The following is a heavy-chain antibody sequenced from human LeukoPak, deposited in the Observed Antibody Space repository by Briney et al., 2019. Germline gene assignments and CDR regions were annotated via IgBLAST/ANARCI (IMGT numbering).Heavy chain of an antibody. Sequence: SETLSLTCTVSGGSISNSNYYWGWIRQPPGKGLEWIGYIFHSGSTNSNPSLKSRVTISVDTSKNQFSLKLSSVTAADTAVYYCARSTFGDYSFNYWGQGTLVTVPS. CDR3: ARSTFGDYSFNY. D-gene: IGHD3-3*01. J-gene: IGHJ4*02. CDR2: IFHSGST. V-gene: IGHV4-61*05. CDR1: GGSISNSNYY.